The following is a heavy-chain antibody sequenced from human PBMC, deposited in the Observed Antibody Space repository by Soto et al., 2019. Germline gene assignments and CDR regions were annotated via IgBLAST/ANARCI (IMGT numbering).Heavy chain of an antibody. CDR1: GYTFTSYD. V-gene: IGHV1-8*01. J-gene: IGHJ4*02. CDR2: MNPNSGNT. Sequence: QVQLVQSGAEVKKPGASVKVSCKASGYTFTSYDINWVRQTTGQGLEWMGWMNPNSGNTGYAQKFQGRVTMTRNTSISTAYMELSSLRSEDTAVYYCTRGLGSSGSPKLDYWGQGTLVTVSS. D-gene: IGHD3-22*01. CDR3: TRGLGSSGSPKLDY.